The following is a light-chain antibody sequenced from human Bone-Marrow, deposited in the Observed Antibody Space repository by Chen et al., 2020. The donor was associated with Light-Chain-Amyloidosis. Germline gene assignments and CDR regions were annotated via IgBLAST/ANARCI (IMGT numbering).Light chain of an antibody. Sequence: SYVLTQPSSVSVAPGQTATIAWGGNNIGSTSVHWYQQTPGQAPLLVVYDDSDRPSGIPERLSGSNCGNTATLTSSRVEAGDEADYYCQVWDRSSDRPVFGGGTKLTVL. CDR1: NIGSTS. CDR3: QVWDRSSDRPV. V-gene: IGLV3-21*02. J-gene: IGLJ3*02. CDR2: DDS.